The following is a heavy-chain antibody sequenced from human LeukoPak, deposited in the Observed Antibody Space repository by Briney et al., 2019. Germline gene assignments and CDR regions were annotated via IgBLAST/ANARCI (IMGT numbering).Heavy chain of an antibody. D-gene: IGHD6-13*01. Sequence: PSETLSLTCTVSGGSISSYYWSWIRQPAGKGLEWIGRIYSSGSTNYIPSLKSRVTISVDTSKNQFSLKLTSVTAADTAVYYCARDSRKAYNSNWPYFDYWGQGTLVTVSS. CDR2: IYSSGST. V-gene: IGHV4-4*07. J-gene: IGHJ4*02. CDR1: GGSISSYY. CDR3: ARDSRKAYNSNWPYFDY.